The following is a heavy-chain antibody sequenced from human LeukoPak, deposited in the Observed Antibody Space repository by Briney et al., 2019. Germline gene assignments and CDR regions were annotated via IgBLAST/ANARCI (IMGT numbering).Heavy chain of an antibody. D-gene: IGHD3-9*01. CDR1: GYTFTSYA. CDR2: INPNSGGT. V-gene: IGHV1-2*02. J-gene: IGHJ5*02. CDR3: ARDQRALLRYFDWSFDP. Sequence: ASVKVSCKASGYTFTSYAMNWVRQAPGQGLEWMGWINPNSGGTNYAQRFQGRVTMTRDTSIRTAYMELSRLRSDDTAVYYCARDQRALLRYFDWSFDPWGQGTLVTVSS.